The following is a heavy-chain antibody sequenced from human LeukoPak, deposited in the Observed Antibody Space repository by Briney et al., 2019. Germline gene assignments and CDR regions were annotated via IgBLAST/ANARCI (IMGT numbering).Heavy chain of an antibody. Sequence: GGSLRLSCAASGFTFSSYWMSWVRQAPGKGLEWVANIKQDGSEKYYVDSVKGRFTISRDNAKNSLYLQMNSLRAEDTAVYYCARDGISSRWAAGTVRLGYWGQGTLVTVSS. CDR3: ARDGISSRWAAGTVRLGY. V-gene: IGHV3-7*01. D-gene: IGHD6-13*01. J-gene: IGHJ4*02. CDR2: IKQDGSEK. CDR1: GFTFSSYW.